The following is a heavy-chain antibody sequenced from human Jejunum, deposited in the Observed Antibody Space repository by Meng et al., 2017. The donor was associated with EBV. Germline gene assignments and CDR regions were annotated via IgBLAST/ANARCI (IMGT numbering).Heavy chain of an antibody. CDR1: GDSVTGYNY. D-gene: IGHD5-12*01. CDR3: ARGRGYDYGDS. Sequence: QVQLQESGPGLVKPSETLSLTCSVPGDSVTGYNYWTWIRQPPGKGLEWIGNLYYAGKAIYKPSLQSRVTISVDTSKNQISLKVTSVTAADTAIYYCARGRGYDYGDSWGQGTLVTVSS. V-gene: IGHV4-61*01. J-gene: IGHJ5*02. CDR2: LYYAGKA.